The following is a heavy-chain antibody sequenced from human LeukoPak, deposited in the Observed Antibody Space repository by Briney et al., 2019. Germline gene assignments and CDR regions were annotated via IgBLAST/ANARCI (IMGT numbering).Heavy chain of an antibody. CDR3: ARAGFGGNSGQFDF. J-gene: IGHJ4*02. V-gene: IGHV5-51*01. CDR1: GYSFKSYW. D-gene: IGHD4-23*01. Sequence: GESLKTSGNSPGYSFKSYWFAWVRQRPGKGLEWMGSIFPGDSDTRYSPSFQGQVTITADKSTSTAYLQWDTLRASDTAIYYCARAGFGGNSGQFDFWGEGTLVTVSS. CDR2: IFPGDSDT.